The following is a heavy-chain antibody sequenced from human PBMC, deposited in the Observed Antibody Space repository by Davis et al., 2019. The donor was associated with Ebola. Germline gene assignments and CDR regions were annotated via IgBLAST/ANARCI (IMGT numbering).Heavy chain of an antibody. J-gene: IGHJ4*02. CDR1: EFTFSGYA. V-gene: IGHV3-23*01. CDR3: ASLSWPYYFHS. Sequence: GGSLRLSCAASEFTFSGYAMSWVRQAPGKGLEWVSAISGSGGSTYYAGSVKGRFTISRDNSRNTLYLQMNSLRVEETAVYYCASLSWPYYFHSWGQGTLVTVSS. CDR2: ISGSGGST.